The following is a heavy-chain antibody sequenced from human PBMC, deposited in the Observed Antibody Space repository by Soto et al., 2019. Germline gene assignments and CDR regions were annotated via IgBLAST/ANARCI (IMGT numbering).Heavy chain of an antibody. CDR3: AKEGGIGYCSGGSCPDAFDI. D-gene: IGHD2-15*01. CDR2: ISGSGGST. J-gene: IGHJ3*02. V-gene: IGHV3-23*01. CDR1: GFTFSSYA. Sequence: GGSLRLSCAASGFTFSSYAMSWVRHAPGKGLEWVSAISGSGGSTYYADSVKGRFTISRDNSKNTLYLQMNSLRAEDTAVYYCAKEGGIGYCSGGSCPDAFDIWGQGTMVTVSS.